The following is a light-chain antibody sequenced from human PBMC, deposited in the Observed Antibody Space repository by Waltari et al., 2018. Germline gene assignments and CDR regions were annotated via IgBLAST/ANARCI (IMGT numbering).Light chain of an antibody. CDR2: DVN. Sequence: QSALTQPRSVSGSPGQSVTISCTGTSSDVGGYNYVSWYQQHPGKAPKLMIYDVNKGPSGVPDRFSGSKSGNTASLTISGLQAEDEADYHCCSYAGSYTYVVFGGGTKLTVL. J-gene: IGLJ2*01. CDR3: CSYAGSYTYVV. V-gene: IGLV2-11*01. CDR1: SSDVGGYNY.